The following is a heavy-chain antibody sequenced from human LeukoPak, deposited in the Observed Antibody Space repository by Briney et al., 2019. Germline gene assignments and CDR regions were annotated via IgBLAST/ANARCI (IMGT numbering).Heavy chain of an antibody. V-gene: IGHV4-4*02. CDR3: ARQRRETEGYDYAMDE. D-gene: IGHD1-1*01. J-gene: IGHJ6*02. CDR2: IYHSGST. Sequence: SETLSLTCALPGGSISSSNWWSWVGQPPGKGLEWFEEIYHSGSTNYNPSLKSRVTISVDKSKNQFSLKLSSVTAADTAVYYCARQRRETEGYDYAMDEWGQGTTVTVSS. CDR1: GGSISSSNW.